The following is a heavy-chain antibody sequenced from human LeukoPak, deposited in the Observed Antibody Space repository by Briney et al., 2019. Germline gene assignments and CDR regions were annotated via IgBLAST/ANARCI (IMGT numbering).Heavy chain of an antibody. CDR3: AKDQAGYSSGWYDP. V-gene: IGHV3-23*01. J-gene: IGHJ5*02. CDR2: ISGSGGST. CDR1: GFTFSSYA. D-gene: IGHD6-19*01. Sequence: PGGSLRLSCAASGFTFSSYAMSWVRQAPGKGLEWVSAISGSGGSTYYADSVKGRFTISRDNSKNTLYLQMNSLRAEDTAVYYCAKDQAGYSSGWYDPWGQGTLVTVSS.